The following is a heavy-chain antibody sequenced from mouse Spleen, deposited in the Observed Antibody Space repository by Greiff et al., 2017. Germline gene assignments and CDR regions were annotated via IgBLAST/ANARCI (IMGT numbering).Heavy chain of an antibody. CDR1: GYTFTSYW. V-gene: IGHV1-7*01. J-gene: IGHJ3*01. CDR3: APLLLREGFAY. D-gene: IGHD1-1*01. CDR2: INPSSGYT. Sequence: VQLQQSGAELAKPGASVKLSCKASGYTFTSYWMHWVKQRPGQGLEWIGYINPSSGYTKYNQKFKDKATLTADKSSRTAYMQLSSLTYEDSAVYYCAPLLLREGFAYWGQGTLVTVSA.